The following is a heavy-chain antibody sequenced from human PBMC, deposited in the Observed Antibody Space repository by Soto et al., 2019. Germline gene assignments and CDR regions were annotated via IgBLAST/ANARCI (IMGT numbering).Heavy chain of an antibody. Sequence: SETLSLTCTVSGGSIRSGDYYWSWIRQPPGKGLEWIGYIYYSGSTYYNPSLKSRVTISVDTSKNQFSLKLSSVTAADTAVYYCASFQTTKLVPAATTGYFDYWGQGTLVTVSS. D-gene: IGHD2-2*01. CDR3: ASFQTTKLVPAATTGYFDY. J-gene: IGHJ4*02. CDR1: GGSIRSGDYY. V-gene: IGHV4-30-4*01. CDR2: IYYSGST.